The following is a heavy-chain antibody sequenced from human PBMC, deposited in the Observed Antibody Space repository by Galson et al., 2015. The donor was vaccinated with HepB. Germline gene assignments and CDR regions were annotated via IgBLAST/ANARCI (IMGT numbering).Heavy chain of an antibody. Sequence: SWVRQHPGKGLEWIGYIYYSGSTYYNPSLKSRVTISVDTSKNQFSLKLSSVTAADTAVYYCARGYGDPPCDFDYWGQGTLVTVSS. CDR2: IYYSGST. D-gene: IGHD4-17*01. J-gene: IGHJ4*02. V-gene: IGHV4-31*02. CDR3: ARGYGDPPCDFDY.